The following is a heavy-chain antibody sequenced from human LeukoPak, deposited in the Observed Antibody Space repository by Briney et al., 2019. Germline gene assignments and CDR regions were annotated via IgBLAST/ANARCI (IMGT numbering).Heavy chain of an antibody. CDR1: GGSFSGYY. J-gene: IGHJ5*02. D-gene: IGHD3-22*01. CDR3: ARGTWGMAYSDSSGYNWFDP. V-gene: IGHV4-34*01. Sequence: SSETLSLTCAVYGGSFSGYYWSWIRQPRGRGLEWVGEINHSGSTNYSPSLKSRVPISVDTSKKQFSLRLGSVTAAGTAVFYCARGTWGMAYSDSSGYNWFDPWGQGTLVTVSS. CDR2: INHSGST.